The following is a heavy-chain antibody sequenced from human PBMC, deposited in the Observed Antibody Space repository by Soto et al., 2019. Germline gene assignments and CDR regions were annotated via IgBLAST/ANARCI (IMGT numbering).Heavy chain of an antibody. V-gene: IGHV3-23*01. D-gene: IGHD4-17*01. CDR3: AKATTMTYHDY. Sequence: GGSLRLSCAASGFTFSSYAMSWVRQAPGKGLEWVSAISGSGGSTYYADSVKGRSTISRDNSKNTLYLQMNSLRAEDTAIYYCAKATTMTYHDYWGQGTLVTVSS. CDR1: GFTFSSYA. J-gene: IGHJ4*02. CDR2: ISGSGGST.